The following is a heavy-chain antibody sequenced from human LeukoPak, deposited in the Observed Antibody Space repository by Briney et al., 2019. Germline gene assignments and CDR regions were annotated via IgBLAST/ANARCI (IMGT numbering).Heavy chain of an antibody. V-gene: IGHV3-30*18. D-gene: IGHD5-18*01. J-gene: IGHJ6*02. Sequence: GGSLRLSGAASGFTFSSYGMHWVRQAPGKGLEWVAVISYDGSNKYYADSVKGRFTISRDNSKNTLYLQMNSLRAEDTAVYYCAKWKYSYGPYYYYGMDVWGQGTTVTVSS. CDR1: GFTFSSYG. CDR2: ISYDGSNK. CDR3: AKWKYSYGPYYYYGMDV.